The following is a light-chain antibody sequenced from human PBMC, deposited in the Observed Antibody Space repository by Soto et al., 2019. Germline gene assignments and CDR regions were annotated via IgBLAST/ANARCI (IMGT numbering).Light chain of an antibody. V-gene: IGKV1-5*01. Sequence: DIQMTHAPSSLSGSVGERVTITFRASQSISRWLAWYQEKPGTPPKVLIYDSSNLESGFPSRFSGSGSGTEFTLTISRLQPDDFATYYRQQYSSYWTFGKGTKVDIK. J-gene: IGKJ1*01. CDR2: DSS. CDR3: QQYSSYWT. CDR1: QSISRW.